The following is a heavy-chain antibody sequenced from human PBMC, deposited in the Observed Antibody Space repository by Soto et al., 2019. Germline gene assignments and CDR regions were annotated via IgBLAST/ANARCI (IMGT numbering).Heavy chain of an antibody. CDR1: GGSISSYY. CDR2: IYYTGIT. D-gene: IGHD5-18*01. J-gene: IGHJ3*02. V-gene: IGHV4-59*12. Sequence: SETLSLTCTVSGGSISSYYWSWIRQSPGKGLEWIGYIYYTGITNYNPSLESRVTMSVDTSKNQFSLKLSSVTAADTAVYYCARVWGYSYGLASDIWGQGTMVTVSS. CDR3: ARVWGYSYGLASDI.